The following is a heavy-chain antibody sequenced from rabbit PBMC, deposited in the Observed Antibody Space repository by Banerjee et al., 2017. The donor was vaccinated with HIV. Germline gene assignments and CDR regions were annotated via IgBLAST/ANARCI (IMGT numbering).Heavy chain of an antibody. Sequence: QQLVESGGGLVKPGASLTLTCKASGFSFSSGYDMSWVRQAPGKGLEWIACIAGDSSGFTYSATWAKGRFTISKTSSTTVTLQMTSLTVADTATYFCARDTGTSFSSYGMDLRGPGTLVTVS. V-gene: IGHV1S40*01. CDR2: IAGDSSGFT. J-gene: IGHJ6*01. D-gene: IGHD7-1*01. CDR1: GFSFSSGYD. CDR3: ARDTGTSFSSYGMDL.